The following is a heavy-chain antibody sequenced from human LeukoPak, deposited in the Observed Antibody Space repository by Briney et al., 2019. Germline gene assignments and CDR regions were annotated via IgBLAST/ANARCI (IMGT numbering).Heavy chain of an antibody. CDR3: AREEYSGSYFDY. D-gene: IGHD1-26*01. Sequence: PGGSLRLSCAASGFTFSSYAMHWVRQAPGKGLEWVAVISYDGSNKYYADYVKGRFTISRDNSKNTLYLQMNSLRAEDTAVYYCAREEYSGSYFDYWGQGTLVTVSS. V-gene: IGHV3-30-3*01. CDR1: GFTFSSYA. CDR2: ISYDGSNK. J-gene: IGHJ4*02.